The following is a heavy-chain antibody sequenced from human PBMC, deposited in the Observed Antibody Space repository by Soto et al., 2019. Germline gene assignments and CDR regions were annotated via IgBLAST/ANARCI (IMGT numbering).Heavy chain of an antibody. CDR1: GFTFDDYA. J-gene: IGHJ6*03. V-gene: IGHV3-9*01. D-gene: IGHD6-6*01. Sequence: EVQLVESGGGLVQPGRSLRLSCAASGFTFDDYAMHWVRQAPGKGLEWVSGISWNSGSIGYADSVKGRFTISRDNAKNSLYLQMNRLRAEDTALYYCAKESARPAYHLYYYYYMDVWGKGTTVTVSS. CDR2: ISWNSGSI. CDR3: AKESARPAYHLYYYYYMDV.